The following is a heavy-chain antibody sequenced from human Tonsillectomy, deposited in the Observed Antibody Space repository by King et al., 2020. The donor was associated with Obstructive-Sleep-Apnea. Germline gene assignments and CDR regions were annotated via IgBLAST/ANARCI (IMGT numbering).Heavy chain of an antibody. V-gene: IGHV4-39*01. CDR1: GGSISSSSYY. Sequence: QLQESGPGLVKPSETLSLTCTVSGGSISSSSYYWGWIRQPPGKGLEWIGSIYYSGSTYYNPSLKSRVTISVDTSKKQFSLKLSSVTAADTAVYYCAGRFAEGVRGVPGGGIDYWGQGTLVTVSS. CDR2: IYYSGST. J-gene: IGHJ4*02. D-gene: IGHD3-10*01. CDR3: AGRFAEGVRGVPGGGIDY.